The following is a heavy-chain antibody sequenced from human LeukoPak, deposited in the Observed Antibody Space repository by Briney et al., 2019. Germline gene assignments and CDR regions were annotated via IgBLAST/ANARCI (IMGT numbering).Heavy chain of an antibody. Sequence: PGGSLRLSCAASGFTFSTFTMSWVRQAPGKGLEWVSAISGSGVSTYYADSVKGRFTISRDNSRNTLYLQMNNLRTEDTAVYYCASPYYYDGSSYYHFFDHWGQGTLVTVSS. V-gene: IGHV3-23*01. CDR1: GFTFSTFT. D-gene: IGHD3-22*01. J-gene: IGHJ4*02. CDR3: ASPYYYDGSSYYHFFDH. CDR2: ISGSGVST.